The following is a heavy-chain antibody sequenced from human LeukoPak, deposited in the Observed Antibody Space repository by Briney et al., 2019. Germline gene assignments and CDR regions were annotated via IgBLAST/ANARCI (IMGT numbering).Heavy chain of an antibody. J-gene: IGHJ4*02. V-gene: IGHV3-53*01. CDR1: GITVSSNY. Sequence: WGSLTLSCAASGITVSSNYMNWVRQAPGKGLEWVSLIYSGGSTDYADSVKGRCTISVDASKNTLLLQMNNLRAEDTAIYYCAKELAGSGSYSFDYWAREPWSPSPQ. CDR2: IYSGGST. D-gene: IGHD1-26*01. CDR3: AKELAGSGSYSFDY.